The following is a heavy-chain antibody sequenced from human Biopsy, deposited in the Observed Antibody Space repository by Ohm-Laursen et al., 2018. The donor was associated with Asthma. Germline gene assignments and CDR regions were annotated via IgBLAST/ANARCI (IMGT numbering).Heavy chain of an antibody. CDR1: GNTFNSAG. Sequence: ASVKVSCKASGNTFNSAGITWVRQAPGQGLEWMGWISVYNGNTKVAQKLQDRVTMITDTSTSTAYMELRSLRSDDTAAYFCARAVDYSHYYGIDVWGQGTTVTVS. V-gene: IGHV1-18*01. D-gene: IGHD3-10*01. CDR3: ARAVDYSHYYGIDV. J-gene: IGHJ6*02. CDR2: ISVYNGNT.